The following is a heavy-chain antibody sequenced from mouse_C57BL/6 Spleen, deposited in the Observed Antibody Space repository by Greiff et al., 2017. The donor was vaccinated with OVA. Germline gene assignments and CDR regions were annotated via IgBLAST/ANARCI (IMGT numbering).Heavy chain of an antibody. CDR2: IYPGDGDT. CDR1: GYAFSSYW. Sequence: QVQLKQSGAELVKPGASVKISCKASGYAFSSYWMNWVKQRPGKGLEWIGQIYPGDGDTNYNGKFKGKATLTADKSSSTAYMQLSSLTSEDSAVYFCARFTTVVFTGDYWGQGTTLTVSS. CDR3: ARFTTVVFTGDY. D-gene: IGHD1-1*01. J-gene: IGHJ2*01. V-gene: IGHV1-80*01.